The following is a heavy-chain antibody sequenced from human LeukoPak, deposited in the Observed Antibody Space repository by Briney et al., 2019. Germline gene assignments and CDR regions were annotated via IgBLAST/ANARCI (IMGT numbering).Heavy chain of an antibody. CDR2: MSSSGAYT. Sequence: PGGSLRLSCAASGFTFTTYALSWVRQAPGKGLEWVSGMSSSGAYTYYADSVKGRFTIASDNSKHTLHLQMHSLRAEDTAVYCCAKDVNFRSGLIDCWGQGTLVTVSS. J-gene: IGHJ4*02. CDR3: AKDVNFRSGLIDC. D-gene: IGHD3/OR15-3a*01. V-gene: IGHV3-23*01. CDR1: GFTFTTYA.